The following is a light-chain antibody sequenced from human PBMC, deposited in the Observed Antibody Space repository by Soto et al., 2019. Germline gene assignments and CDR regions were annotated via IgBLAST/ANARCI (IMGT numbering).Light chain of an antibody. Sequence: QSALTQPASVSGSPGQSITISCTGSSSDVGGHDFVSWYQHHPGKAPKLMIFAVTNRPSGVSNRFSGSKSGSTASLTISGLQAEDEADYYCSSYTSTSSYVFATGTKVTVL. J-gene: IGLJ1*01. CDR2: AVT. CDR3: SSYTSTSSYV. V-gene: IGLV2-14*01. CDR1: SSDVGGHDF.